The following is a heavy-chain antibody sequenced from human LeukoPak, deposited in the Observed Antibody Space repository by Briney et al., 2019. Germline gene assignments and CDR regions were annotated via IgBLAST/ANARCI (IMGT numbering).Heavy chain of an antibody. V-gene: IGHV3-21*06. CDR1: RFTFSDYY. CDR3: ARDPYSGNYGAYYYYYMDV. J-gene: IGHJ6*03. D-gene: IGHD1-26*01. Sequence: GGSLRLSCAASRFTFSDYYMTWVRQAPGKGLEWVSSITSSSSYIYYADSVKGRFTISRDNAKNSLYLQMDSLRVEDTAEYYCARDPYSGNYGAYYYYYMDVWGKGTTVTVSS. CDR2: ITSSSSYI.